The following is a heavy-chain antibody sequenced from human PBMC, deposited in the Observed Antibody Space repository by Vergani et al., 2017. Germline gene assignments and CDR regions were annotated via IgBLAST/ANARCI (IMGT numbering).Heavy chain of an antibody. CDR3: ARAGYYGSGSYSWWFDP. V-gene: IGHV4-61*10. CDR1: GGSVSSGSYY. D-gene: IGHD3-10*01. CDR2: IYYSGST. Sequence: QVQLQESGPGLVKPSETLSLTCTVSGGSVSSGSYYWSWIRQPAGKGREWIGYIYYSGSTNYNPSLKSRVNISVDTSKNQFALKLSCVTAADTAVYYCARAGYYGSGSYSWWFDPWGQGTLVTVSS. J-gene: IGHJ5*02.